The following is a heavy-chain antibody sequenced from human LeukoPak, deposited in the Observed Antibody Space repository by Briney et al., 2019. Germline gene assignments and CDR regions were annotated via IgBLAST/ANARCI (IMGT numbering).Heavy chain of an antibody. CDR1: GFTFGDHA. CDR2: IRSKTYGGTT. J-gene: IGHJ6*02. CDR3: TRGPIQLWLYHGMDV. Sequence: GGSLRLSCTVSGFTFGDHAMSWVRQAPGKGLEWVGFIRSKTYGGTTEYAASVKGRFIISRDDSTSIGYLQMNSLKTEDTAVYYCTRGPIQLWLYHGMDVWGQGTTVTVSS. V-gene: IGHV3-49*04. D-gene: IGHD5-18*01.